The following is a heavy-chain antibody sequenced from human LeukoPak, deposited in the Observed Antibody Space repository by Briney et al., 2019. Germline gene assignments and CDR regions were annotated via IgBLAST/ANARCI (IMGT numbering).Heavy chain of an antibody. CDR2: IYYSGST. D-gene: IGHD3-22*01. CDR3: ARHLTPYYYDSSGYYYPGAFDI. CDR1: GGSISSSSFY. Sequence: SETLSLTCTVSGGSISSSSFYWGWIRQPPGKGLEWIGSIYYSGSTYYNPSLKSRVTISVDTSKNQFSLKLSSVTAADTAVYYCARHLTPYYYDSSGYYYPGAFDIWGQGTMVTVSS. V-gene: IGHV4-39*01. J-gene: IGHJ3*02.